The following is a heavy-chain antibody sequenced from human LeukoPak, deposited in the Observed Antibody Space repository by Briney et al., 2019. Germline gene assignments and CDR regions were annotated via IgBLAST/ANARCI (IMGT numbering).Heavy chain of an antibody. J-gene: IGHJ3*01. D-gene: IGHD2-15*01. CDR1: GGSISSYY. Sequence: PSETLSLTCTVSGGSISSYYWSWIRQPPGKGLEWIGYIYYSGSTNYNPSLKSRVTISVDTSKNQFSLKLSSVTAADTAVYYCARTVVVAATQAFDLWGQGTMVTVSS. CDR3: ARTVVVAATQAFDL. V-gene: IGHV4-59*01. CDR2: IYYSGST.